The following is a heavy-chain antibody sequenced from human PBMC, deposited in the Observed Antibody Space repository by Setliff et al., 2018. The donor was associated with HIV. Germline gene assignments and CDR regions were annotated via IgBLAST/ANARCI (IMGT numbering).Heavy chain of an antibody. CDR2: ISSDSRHI. Sequence: GESLKISCAASGFTFSSYNMNWVRPPPGKGLEWVSFISSDSRHIYYADSVKGRFTISRDDAKNSLYLQMNSLRAEDTAVYYCARVPAAIDYWGQGTLVTVSS. V-gene: IGHV3-21*01. CDR3: ARVPAAIDY. CDR1: GFTFSSYN. J-gene: IGHJ4*02. D-gene: IGHD2-15*01.